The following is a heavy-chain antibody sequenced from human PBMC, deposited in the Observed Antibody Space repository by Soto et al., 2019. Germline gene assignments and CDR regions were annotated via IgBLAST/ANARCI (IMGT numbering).Heavy chain of an antibody. V-gene: IGHV3-21*01. CDR2: ISSSRSYI. CDR3: ARDPGESTMFWSGSGNYYNYMDV. CDR1: GFTFSSYS. Sequence: EVQLVESGGGLVKPGGSLRLSCAASGFTFSSYSMNWVRQAPGKGLEWVSSISSSRSYIYYADSVKGRFTISRDNAKNSLYLQMNILRAEDTAVYYCARDPGESTMFWSGSGNYYNYMDVWGKGTTVTVSS. J-gene: IGHJ6*03. D-gene: IGHD3-3*01.